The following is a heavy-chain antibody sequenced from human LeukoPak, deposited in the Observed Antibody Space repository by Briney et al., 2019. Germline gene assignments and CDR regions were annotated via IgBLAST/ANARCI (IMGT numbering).Heavy chain of an antibody. J-gene: IGHJ4*02. V-gene: IGHV3-66*01. CDR2: IYSGGST. Sequence: TSETLSLTCAVYGGSFSGYYWSWIRQAPGKGLEWVSVIYSGGSTYYADSVKGRFTISRDNSKNTLYLQMNSLRAEDTAVYYCARDDYYDSSGADYWGQGTLVTVSS. CDR3: ARDDYYDSSGADY. CDR1: GGSFSGYY. D-gene: IGHD3-22*01.